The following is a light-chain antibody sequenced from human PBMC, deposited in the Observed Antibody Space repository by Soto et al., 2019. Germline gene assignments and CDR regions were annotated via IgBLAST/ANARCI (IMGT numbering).Light chain of an antibody. J-gene: IGKJ2*01. V-gene: IGKV2-24*01. Sequence: DVVLPHTPLPSPVTLGQPASISSRSSQSLVHSAGNTYLSWLHQWPGQPPRLLIDKVSNRFSGVPDGFSGSGAETDFTLKISRVEAEDVGIYFCMQATQYRPYTFREGTKLEIK. CDR3: MQATQYRPYT. CDR1: QSLVHSAGNTY. CDR2: KVS.